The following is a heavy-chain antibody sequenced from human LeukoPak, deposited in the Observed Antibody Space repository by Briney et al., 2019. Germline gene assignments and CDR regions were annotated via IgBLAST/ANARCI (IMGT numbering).Heavy chain of an antibody. CDR2: IYYSGST. CDR3: ACKEYYNTGPDY. V-gene: IGHV4-39*01. J-gene: IGHJ4*02. D-gene: IGHD3-10*01. Sequence: SETLSLTCTVSDGSISSSSYYWGWIRQPPGERPEWIGSIYYSGSTYYNPSLKSRVIMSVDTSKNRFSLKLTSLTAADTAVYYCACKEYYNTGPDYWGQGTLVTVSS. CDR1: DGSISSSSYY.